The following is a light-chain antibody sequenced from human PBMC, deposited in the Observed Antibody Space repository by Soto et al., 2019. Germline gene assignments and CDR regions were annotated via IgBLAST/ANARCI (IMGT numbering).Light chain of an antibody. CDR3: QQRNIWPPVT. J-gene: IGKJ5*01. CDR1: LTLRDSY. V-gene: IGKV3D-20*02. CDR2: DAS. Sequence: EIVLTQSPGTLSLSPGERATLSCRASLTLRDSYLAWYQQKAGQAPRLVIYDASSRATGIPDRFSASGSGTDFTLTISRLEPEDFAVYYCQQRNIWPPVTFGQGTRLEIK.